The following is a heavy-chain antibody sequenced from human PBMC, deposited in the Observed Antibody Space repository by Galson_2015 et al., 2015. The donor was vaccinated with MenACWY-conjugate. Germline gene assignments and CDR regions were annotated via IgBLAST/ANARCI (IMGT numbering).Heavy chain of an antibody. CDR3: ARLGGNYGTASRVDD. CDR1: GFTFSTYW. D-gene: IGHD1-26*01. CDR2: TNSDGRST. Sequence: SLRLSCAASGFTFSTYWMHWVRHAPGKGLVWVSRTNSDGRSTSYADSVKGRFTISRDNAKNTLYLQMNSLRAEDTAVYYCARLGGNYGTASRVDDWGQGTLVTVSS. J-gene: IGHJ4*02. V-gene: IGHV3-74*01.